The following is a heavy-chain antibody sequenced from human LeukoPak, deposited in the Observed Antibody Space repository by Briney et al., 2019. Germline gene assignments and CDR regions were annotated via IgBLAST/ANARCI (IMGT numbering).Heavy chain of an antibody. D-gene: IGHD4-23*01. CDR3: ARERIVTVGFDY. V-gene: IGHV1-69*04. Sequence: ASVKVSCKASGGTFRSYAVSWVRQAPGQGLEWMGRIIPILDNSNYAQKFQGRVTITADKSTGTAYMELSSLRSDDTAVYYCARERIVTVGFDYWGQGTLVTVSS. CDR1: GGTFRSYA. J-gene: IGHJ4*02. CDR2: IIPILDNS.